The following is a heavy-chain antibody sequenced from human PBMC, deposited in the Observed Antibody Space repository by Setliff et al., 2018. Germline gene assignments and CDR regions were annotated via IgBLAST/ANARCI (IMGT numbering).Heavy chain of an antibody. CDR2: ISASDNGT. Sequence: GGSLRLSCVVSGFTFSNYAMSWVRQAPGKGLEWVSGISASDNGTFYGDSVKGRFTISRGNAENTLYLEMSSLRVEDTAIYYCVKDWGVVLIPAFDYWAREPWSPFL. V-gene: IGHV3-23*01. CDR3: VKDWGVVLIPAFDY. D-gene: IGHD3-16*01. CDR1: GFTFSNYA. J-gene: IGHJ4*02.